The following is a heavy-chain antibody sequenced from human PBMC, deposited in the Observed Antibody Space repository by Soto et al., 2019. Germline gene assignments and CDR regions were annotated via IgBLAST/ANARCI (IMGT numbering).Heavy chain of an antibody. CDR3: ARTHAYRSWPYFDY. CDR2: IIPTFGTA. Sequence: QVQLVQSGAEVKKPGSSVKVSCKASGGTFSSYAISWVRQAPGQGLEWMGGIIPTFGTANYAQKFQGRVTITADKSTSAAYMELSSLRSEDTAVYYCARTHAYRSWPYFDYWGQGTLVTVSS. CDR1: GGTFSSYA. J-gene: IGHJ4*02. V-gene: IGHV1-69*06. D-gene: IGHD3-10*01.